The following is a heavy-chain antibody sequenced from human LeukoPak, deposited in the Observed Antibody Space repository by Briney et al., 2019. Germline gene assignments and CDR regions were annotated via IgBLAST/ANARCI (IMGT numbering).Heavy chain of an antibody. CDR3: ARCAGIAAAGTRYYYMDV. CDR2: MNPNSGNT. J-gene: IGHJ6*03. CDR1: GYTFTSDD. V-gene: IGHV1-8*01. Sequence: ASVKLSCKASGYTFTSDDINWVRQATGQGLEWMGWMNPNSGNTGYAQKFQGRVTITADKSTSTAYMELSRLRSEDTAVYYCARCAGIAAAGTRYYYMDVWGKGTTVTVSS. D-gene: IGHD6-13*01.